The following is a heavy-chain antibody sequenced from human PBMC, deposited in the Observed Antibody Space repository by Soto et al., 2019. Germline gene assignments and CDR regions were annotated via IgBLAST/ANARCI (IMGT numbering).Heavy chain of an antibody. D-gene: IGHD3-9*01. J-gene: IGHJ6*02. CDR3: ARETVLRYFDWLSDGMDV. CDR2: IIPIFGTA. CDR1: GGTFSSYA. Sequence: VQLVQSGAEVKKPGSSVKVSCKASGGTFSSYAISWVRQAPGQGLEWMGGIIPIFGTANYAQKFQGRVTITADESTSTAYMELSSLRSEDTAVYYCARETVLRYFDWLSDGMDVWGQGTTVTVSS. V-gene: IGHV1-69*01.